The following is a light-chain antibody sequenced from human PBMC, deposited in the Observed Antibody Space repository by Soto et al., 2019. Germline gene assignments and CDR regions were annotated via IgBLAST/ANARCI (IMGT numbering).Light chain of an antibody. V-gene: IGLV2-8*01. J-gene: IGLJ1*01. Sequence: QSVLGQPPSAAGSPGESVTISCTGTSSDVGGYKYVSWYQQHPVKAPKIMIYEINKRSSGVPDRFWGSKSGNTASLTISGLQAEDEAEYYCCSYAGTYYVFGTGTKVTVL. CDR3: CSYAGTYYV. CDR1: SSDVGGYKY. CDR2: EIN.